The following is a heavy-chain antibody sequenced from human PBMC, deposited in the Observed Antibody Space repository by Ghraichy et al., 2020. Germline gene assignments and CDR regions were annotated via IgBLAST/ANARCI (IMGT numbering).Heavy chain of an antibody. V-gene: IGHV4-59*01. CDR3: APRLTGGAFDI. Sequence: GSLSLTCTVSGGSINSYYWNWIRQPPGKGLEWIGFVHYSGSTNYSPSLRSRLTISIDTSKNQFSLKLNSMTAADTAVYYCAPRLTGGAFDIWSQGTMVTVSS. CDR1: GGSINSYY. D-gene: IGHD7-27*01. CDR2: VHYSGST. J-gene: IGHJ3*02.